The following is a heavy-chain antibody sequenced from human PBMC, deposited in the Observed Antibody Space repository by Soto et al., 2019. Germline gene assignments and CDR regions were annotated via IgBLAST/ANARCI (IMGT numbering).Heavy chain of an antibody. J-gene: IGHJ6*02. D-gene: IGHD1-7*01. CDR2: IIPIFGTA. V-gene: IGHV1-69*13. CDR1: GGTFSCYA. Sequence: ASVKVSCKASGGTFSCYAISWVRQAPGQGLEWMGGIIPIFGTANYAQKFQGRVTITADESTSTAYMELSSLRSEDTAVYYCARPIWSELQTTLYYYYGMDVWGQGTTVTVSS. CDR3: ARPIWSELQTTLYYYYGMDV.